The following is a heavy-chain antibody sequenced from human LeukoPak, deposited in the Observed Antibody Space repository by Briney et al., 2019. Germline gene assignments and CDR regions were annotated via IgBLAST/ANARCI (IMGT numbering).Heavy chain of an antibody. Sequence: ASVKVSCKASGGTFSSYAISWVRQAPGQGLEWMGGIIPIFGTANYAQKFQGRVTITTDESTSTAYMELSSLRSEDTAVYYCATCGGDCYFDYWGQGTLVTVSS. CDR3: ATCGGDCYFDY. CDR1: GGTFSSYA. CDR2: IIPIFGTA. J-gene: IGHJ4*02. V-gene: IGHV1-69*05. D-gene: IGHD2-21*02.